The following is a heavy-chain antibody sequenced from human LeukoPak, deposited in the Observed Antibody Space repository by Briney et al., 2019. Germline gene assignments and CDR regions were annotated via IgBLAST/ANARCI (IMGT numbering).Heavy chain of an antibody. CDR2: IRSKSNNYAT. D-gene: IGHD2-15*01. V-gene: IGHV3-73*01. CDR1: GYTFTGYY. CDR3: TVNYCSGGSCYML. J-gene: IGHJ4*02. Sequence: KVSCKASGYTFTGYYMHWVRQASGKGLEWVGRIRSKSNNYATAYAASVKGRFTISRDDSKNMAYLQMNSLKTEDTAVYYCTVNYCSGGSCYMLWGQGTLVTVSS.